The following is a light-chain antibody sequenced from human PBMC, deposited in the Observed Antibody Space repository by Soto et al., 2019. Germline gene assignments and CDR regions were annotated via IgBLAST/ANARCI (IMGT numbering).Light chain of an antibody. V-gene: IGLV2-14*01. Sequence: YALNQPASVSGSPGQSIALSCTGSSSDVGIYNYVSWYQQHPGKVPKLIIYEVANRPSGVSNRFSGSKSGNTASLTISGLQAEDEADYYCSSYTTSSTRVFGTGTKVTVL. CDR1: SSDVGIYNY. J-gene: IGLJ1*01. CDR3: SSYTTSSTRV. CDR2: EVA.